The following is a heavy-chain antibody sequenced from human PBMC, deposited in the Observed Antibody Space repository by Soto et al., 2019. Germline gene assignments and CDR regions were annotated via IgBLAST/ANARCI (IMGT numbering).Heavy chain of an antibody. CDR1: GFTFSSYA. D-gene: IGHD5-12*01. J-gene: IGHJ4*02. Sequence: ESGGGVVQPGRSLRLSCAASGFTFSSYAMHWVRQAPGKGLEWVAVISYDGSNKYYADSVKGRFTISRDNSKNTLYLQMNSLRAEDTAVYYCARDSPDCRDGYNLSYWGQGTLVTVSS. CDR2: ISYDGSNK. CDR3: ARDSPDCRDGYNLSY. V-gene: IGHV3-30-3*01.